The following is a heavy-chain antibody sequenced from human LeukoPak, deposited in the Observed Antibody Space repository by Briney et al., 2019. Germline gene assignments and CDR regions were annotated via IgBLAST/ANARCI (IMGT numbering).Heavy chain of an antibody. CDR3: ARGSYSYGPGYFDY. V-gene: IGHV3-74*01. D-gene: IGHD5-18*01. J-gene: IGHJ4*02. Sequence: GGSLRLSCAASGFTFSSYWMHWVRQAPGKGLVWVSRINSDGSSTSYADSVKGRFTISRDNSKNTLYLQMNSLRAEDTAVYYCARGSYSYGPGYFDYWGQGTLVTVSS. CDR2: INSDGSST. CDR1: GFTFSSYW.